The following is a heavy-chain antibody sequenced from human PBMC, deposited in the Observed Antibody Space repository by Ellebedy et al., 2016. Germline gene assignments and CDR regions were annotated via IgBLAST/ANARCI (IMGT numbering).Heavy chain of an antibody. D-gene: IGHD1-1*01. Sequence: GGSLRLXXTASGFTFGDYALSLFRQAPGKGLEWAGFIRSKGYGGTAEYAASVKGRFTISRDDSKSIAYLQMNSLKTEDTAVYYCAGAVDGTTYFDSWGQGTLVTVSS. CDR2: IRSKGYGGTA. V-gene: IGHV3-49*03. CDR3: AGAVDGTTYFDS. CDR1: GFTFGDYA. J-gene: IGHJ4*02.